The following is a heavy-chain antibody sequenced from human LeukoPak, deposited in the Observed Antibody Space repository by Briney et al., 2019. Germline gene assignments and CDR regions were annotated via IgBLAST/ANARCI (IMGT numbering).Heavy chain of an antibody. J-gene: IGHJ6*03. CDR3: ARAGGYYYYYYMDV. Sequence: GGALRLSCAASGFTFSSYDMHWVPQAPGKGLEWVSAIGTAGDTFYPGSVKGRFAISRENAKNSLYLQMNSLRAGDTAVYYCARAGGYYYYYYMDVWGKGTTVTVSS. CDR2: IGTAGDT. CDR1: GFTFSSYD. V-gene: IGHV3-13*01.